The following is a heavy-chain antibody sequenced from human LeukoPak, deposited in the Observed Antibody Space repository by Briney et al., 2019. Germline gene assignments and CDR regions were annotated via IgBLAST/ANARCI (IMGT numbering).Heavy chain of an antibody. CDR2: IYRGGST. Sequence: GGALRLSCAASGFTISSNYMRWVRRAPGRGGEGVAVIYRGGSTYYADSVKGRFTISRDNSKNTLYLQMNSLRAEDTAVYYFARSIAARRGIFLNYYYYYYIDVWGKGTTVTVSS. D-gene: IGHD6-6*01. V-gene: IGHV3-66*02. CDR1: GFTISSNY. CDR3: ARSIAARRGIFLNYYYYYYIDV. J-gene: IGHJ6*03.